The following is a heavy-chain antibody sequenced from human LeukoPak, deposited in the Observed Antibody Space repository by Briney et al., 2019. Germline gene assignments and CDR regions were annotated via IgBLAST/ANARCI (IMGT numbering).Heavy chain of an antibody. J-gene: IGHJ4*02. D-gene: IGHD6-13*01. V-gene: IGHV1-8*01. CDR3: ARIAAPGNRRLNF. Sequence: ASVKVSCKASGYSFTTYDVNWVRQAAGQGLEWMGWMNPNSGNTGNAQKFQGRVTMTRNTSISTAYMELTSLTSEDTAVYFCARIAAPGNRRLNFWGQGTLVTVSS. CDR1: GYSFTTYD. CDR2: MNPNSGNT.